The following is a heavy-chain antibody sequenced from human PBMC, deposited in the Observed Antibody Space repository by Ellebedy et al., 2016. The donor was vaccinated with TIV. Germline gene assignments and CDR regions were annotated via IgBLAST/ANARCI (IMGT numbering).Heavy chain of an antibody. CDR1: GGSISGYY. V-gene: IGHV4-34*01. CDR3: ARGFYAASTGYFDAFHF. Sequence: SETLSLTXAVYGGSISGYYWNWIRQAPGKGPEWIGENNRAGRSHYNPSLKSRVSISVDESRNQFSLKLTSVTAADSAVYYCARGFYAASTGYFDAFHFWGQGTMVTVSS. CDR2: NNRAGRS. J-gene: IGHJ3*01. D-gene: IGHD3-9*01.